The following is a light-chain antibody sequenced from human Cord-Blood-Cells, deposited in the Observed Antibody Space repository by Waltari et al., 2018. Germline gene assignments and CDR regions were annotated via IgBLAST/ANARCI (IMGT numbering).Light chain of an antibody. CDR1: QSLHHSDGKTY. J-gene: IGKJ1*01. CDR2: EVS. CDR3: VQCILLRT. V-gene: IGKV2-29*02. Sequence: DIVMTSTPLSLSFTTGQHPSLSCKSSQSLHHSDGKTYLYRYLEKPGQSPQLLFYEVSSRFSGVPYRFRGSVSGTDFTLKISRVDAGDVGVYYCVQCILLRTFGQGTKVEIK.